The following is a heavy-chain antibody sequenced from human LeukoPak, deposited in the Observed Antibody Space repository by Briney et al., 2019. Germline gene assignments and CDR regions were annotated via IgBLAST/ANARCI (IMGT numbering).Heavy chain of an antibody. CDR3: ARLSAMVRGPEDIFYFEY. V-gene: IGHV3-7*01. CDR1: GFTFTTCW. CDR2: IRPDGSEK. J-gene: IGHJ4*02. Sequence: PGESLRLSCAASGFTFTTCWMSWVRQAPGKGREWVANIRPDGSEKYYVDSVKGRFTISRDIAKQSVFLQMTSLRVEDTAVYYCARLSAMVRGPEDIFYFEYWGLGTLVTVSS. D-gene: IGHD3-10*01.